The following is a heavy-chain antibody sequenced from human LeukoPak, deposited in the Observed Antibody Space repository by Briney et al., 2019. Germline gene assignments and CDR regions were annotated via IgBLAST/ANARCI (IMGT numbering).Heavy chain of an antibody. Sequence: HSGGSLRLSCAASGFTFSNYWMSWVRQAPGKGLEWVANIKEDGSEKYYVDSVKGRFTISRDNAKNSLNLQMNSLRAEDTAIYYCARGRSCAYWGQGALVTVSS. CDR1: GFTFSNYW. CDR2: IKEDGSEK. J-gene: IGHJ4*02. D-gene: IGHD3-16*01. CDR3: ARGRSCAY. V-gene: IGHV3-7*01.